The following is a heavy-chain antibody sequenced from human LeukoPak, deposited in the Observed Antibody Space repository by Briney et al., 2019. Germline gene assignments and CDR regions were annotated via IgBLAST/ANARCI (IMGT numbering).Heavy chain of an antibody. CDR1: GFTFSTSN. D-gene: IGHD2-15*01. CDR3: ARVRCSAGTCSYFDY. CDR2: ISSGGTTI. Sequence: GGSLRLSCAASGFTFSTSNMNWVRQAPGKGLEWVSYISSGGTTIYYADSVKGRFTISRDNAENSLYLQMNSLIDEDTAVYYCARVRCSAGTCSYFDYWGQGTLVTVSS. J-gene: IGHJ4*02. V-gene: IGHV3-48*02.